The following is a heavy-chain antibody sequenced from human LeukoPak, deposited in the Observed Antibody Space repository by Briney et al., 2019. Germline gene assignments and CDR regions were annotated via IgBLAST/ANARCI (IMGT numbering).Heavy chain of an antibody. CDR3: ARDARELPFDC. J-gene: IGHJ4*02. CDR2: IIPIFGIA. D-gene: IGHD1-26*01. Sequence: ASVKVSCKASGGTFSSYAISWVRQAPGQGLEWMGRIIPIFGIANYAQKFQGRVTITADKSTSTAYMELSSLRSEDTAVYYCARDARELPFDCWGQGTLVTVSS. CDR1: GGTFSSYA. V-gene: IGHV1-69*04.